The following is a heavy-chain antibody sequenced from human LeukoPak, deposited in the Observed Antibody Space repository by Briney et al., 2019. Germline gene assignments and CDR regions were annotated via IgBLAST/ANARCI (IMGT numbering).Heavy chain of an antibody. CDR3: ARTHDYGDYWLDWFDP. CDR1: GYTFTSYA. Sequence: GASVKVSCTASGYTFTSYAMHWVRQAPGQRLEWMGWINAGNGNTKYSQKFQGRVTITRDTSASTAYMELSSLRSEDTAVYYCARTHDYGDYWLDWFDPWGQGTLVTVSS. D-gene: IGHD4-17*01. V-gene: IGHV1-3*01. J-gene: IGHJ5*02. CDR2: INAGNGNT.